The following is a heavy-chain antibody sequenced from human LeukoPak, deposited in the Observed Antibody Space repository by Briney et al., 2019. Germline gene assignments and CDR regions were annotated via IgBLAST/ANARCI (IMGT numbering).Heavy chain of an antibody. CDR1: GGSISSSSYY. V-gene: IGHV4-39*07. CDR3: ARVIRFGVHDY. CDR2: IYYSGST. Sequence: PSETLSLTCTVSGGSISSSSYYWGWIRQPPGKGLEWIGSIYYSGSTYYNPSLKSRVTISVDTSKNQFSLKLSSVTAADTAVYYCARVIRFGVHDYWGQGTLVTVSS. D-gene: IGHD3-10*01. J-gene: IGHJ4*02.